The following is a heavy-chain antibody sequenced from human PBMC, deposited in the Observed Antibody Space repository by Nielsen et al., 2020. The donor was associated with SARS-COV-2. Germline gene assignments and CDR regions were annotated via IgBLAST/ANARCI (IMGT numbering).Heavy chain of an antibody. CDR1: GFTFSSYA. CDR3: ARILASAMDV. CDR2: ISYDGSNK. D-gene: IGHD5-12*01. V-gene: IGHV3-30-3*01. Sequence: GESLKISCAASGFTFSSYAMHWVRQAPGKGLEWVAVISYDGSNKYYADSVKGRFTISRDNSKNTLYLQMNSLRAEDTAVYYCARILASAMDVWGRGTTVTVSS. J-gene: IGHJ6*04.